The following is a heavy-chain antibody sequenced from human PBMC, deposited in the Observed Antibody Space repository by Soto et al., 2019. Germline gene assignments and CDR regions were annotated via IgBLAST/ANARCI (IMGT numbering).Heavy chain of an antibody. D-gene: IGHD2-2*01. J-gene: IGHJ6*02. Sequence: GASVKVSCKASGYTFTNFGISWVRQAPGQGLEWMGWISAYNGNTNYAQNFQGRVTMTTDTSTSTAYMELRSLRSDDTAVYYCAREGYQLLHWYYYGMDVWGQGTTVTVPS. CDR2: ISAYNGNT. CDR1: GYTFTNFG. V-gene: IGHV1-18*01. CDR3: AREGYQLLHWYYYGMDV.